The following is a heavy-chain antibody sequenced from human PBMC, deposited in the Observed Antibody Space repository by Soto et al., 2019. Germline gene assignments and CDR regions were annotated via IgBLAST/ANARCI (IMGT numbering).Heavy chain of an antibody. D-gene: IGHD3-22*01. CDR1: GGTFSSYA. Sequence: QVQLVQSGAEVKKPGSSVKVSCKASGGTFSSYAISWVRQAPGQGLEWMGGIIPIFGTANYAQKFQGRVTITADESTSTAYMELSSLRSEDTAVYYCARGVGYYDSSGYYYYYYGMDVWGQRTTVTVSS. J-gene: IGHJ6*02. CDR3: ARGVGYYDSSGYYYYYYGMDV. V-gene: IGHV1-69*01. CDR2: IIPIFGTA.